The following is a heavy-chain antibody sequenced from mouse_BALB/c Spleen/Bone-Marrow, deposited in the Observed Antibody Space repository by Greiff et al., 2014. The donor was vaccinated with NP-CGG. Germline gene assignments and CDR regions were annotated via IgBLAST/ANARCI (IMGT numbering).Heavy chain of an antibody. CDR1: GYAFSSYW. CDR3: ARRYGNYFDY. CDR2: IYPGDGDT. J-gene: IGHJ2*01. Sequence: VQLQQSGAELVRPGSSVKISCKASGYAFSSYWMNWVKQRPGQGLEWIGQIYPGDGDTNYNGKFKGKATLTADKSSSTAYMQLSSLTSEDSAAYFCARRYGNYFDYWGQGTTLTVSS. V-gene: IGHV1-80*01. D-gene: IGHD2-10*02.